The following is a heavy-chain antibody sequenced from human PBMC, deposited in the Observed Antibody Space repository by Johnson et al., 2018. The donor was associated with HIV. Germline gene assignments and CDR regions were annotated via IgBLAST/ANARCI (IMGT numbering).Heavy chain of an antibody. CDR2: FYSGGST. D-gene: IGHD3-22*01. Sequence: VQLVESGGGVVQPGRSLRLSCAASGFIFRDYYMSWIRQAPGKGLEWVSVFYSGGSTYYPDSVKGRFTISRDNSKNTLYLQMNSLRAEDTAVYYCAKSQDRSAHDYDFDLWGQGTVVTVSS. CDR3: AKSQDRSAHDYDFDL. J-gene: IGHJ3*01. V-gene: IGHV3-66*01. CDR1: GFIFRDYY.